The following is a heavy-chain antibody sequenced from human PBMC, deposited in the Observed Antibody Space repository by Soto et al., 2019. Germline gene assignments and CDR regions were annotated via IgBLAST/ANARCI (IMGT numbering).Heavy chain of an antibody. J-gene: IGHJ4*02. CDR3: AGSIAVQLFDY. D-gene: IGHD6-6*01. CDR1: GYTFTSYY. V-gene: IGHV1-46*01. CDR2: INPSGGST. Sequence: ASVKVSCKASGYTFTSYYMHWVRQAPGQGLEWMGIINPSGGSTSYAQKFQGRVTMTRDTSTSTVYMELSSLRSEDTAVYYCAGSIAVQLFDYWGQGTLVTVSS.